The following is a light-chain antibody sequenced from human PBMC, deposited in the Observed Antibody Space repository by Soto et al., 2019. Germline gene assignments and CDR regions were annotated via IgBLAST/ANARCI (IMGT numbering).Light chain of an antibody. CDR3: QQYNNWPRT. Sequence: EIVMTQSPATLSVSPGERATLSCRASQSVGRNLAWFQQKPGQAPRLLIYGASARATGIPDRFSGSGSGTEFTLTIRSMQSEDFAVYYCQQYNNWPRTFGQGTKVDIK. J-gene: IGKJ1*01. V-gene: IGKV3-15*01. CDR2: GAS. CDR1: QSVGRN.